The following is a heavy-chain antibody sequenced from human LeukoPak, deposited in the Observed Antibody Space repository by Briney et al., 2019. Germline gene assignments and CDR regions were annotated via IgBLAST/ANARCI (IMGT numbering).Heavy chain of an antibody. CDR2: IYHSGST. J-gene: IGHJ4*02. D-gene: IGHD3/OR15-3a*01. CDR3: ASPRTGYYIDY. Sequence: PSETLSLTCAVSGYSISSGYYWGWLRQPPGNGLEWIGSIYHSGSTYYNPSLKSRVTISVNTSKNQFSLKLSSVTAADTAVYYCASPRTGYYIDYWGQGTLVTVSS. CDR1: GYSISSGYY. V-gene: IGHV4-38-2*01.